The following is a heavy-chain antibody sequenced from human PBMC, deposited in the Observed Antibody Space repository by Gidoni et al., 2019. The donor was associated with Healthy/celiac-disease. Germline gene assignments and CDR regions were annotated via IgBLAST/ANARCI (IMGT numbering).Heavy chain of an antibody. J-gene: IGHJ5*02. CDR3: AKDAYHYGDYVGWFDP. D-gene: IGHD4-17*01. CDR2: ISYDGSNK. CDR1: GFTFSIYG. V-gene: IGHV3-30*18. Sequence: QVQLVESGGGVVQPGRSLRLSCAACGFTFSIYGMHWVRQAPGKGLAWVAVISYDGSNKYYADSVKGRFTISRDNSKNTLYLQMNSLRAEDTAVYYCAKDAYHYGDYVGWFDPWGQGTLVTVSS.